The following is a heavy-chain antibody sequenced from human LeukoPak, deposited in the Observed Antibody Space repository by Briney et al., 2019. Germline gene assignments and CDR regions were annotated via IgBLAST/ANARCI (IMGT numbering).Heavy chain of an antibody. CDR3: TTGGEAEAQPLYEIFDY. CDR1: GFTFSNAW. J-gene: IGHJ4*02. D-gene: IGHD2-2*02. CDR2: IKSKTDGGTT. Sequence: GGSLRLSCAASGFTFSNAWMSWVRQAPGKGLEWVGRIKSKTDGGTTDYAAPVKGRFTISRDDSKNTLYLQMNSLKTEDTAVYYCTTGGEAEAQPLYEIFDYWGQGTLVTVSS. V-gene: IGHV3-15*01.